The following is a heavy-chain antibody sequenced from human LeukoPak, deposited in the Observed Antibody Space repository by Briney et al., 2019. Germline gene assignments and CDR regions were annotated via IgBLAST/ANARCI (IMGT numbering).Heavy chain of an antibody. CDR2: IYTSGST. D-gene: IGHD2-2*01. J-gene: IGHJ6*03. CDR1: GGSISSYY. V-gene: IGHV4-4*07. CDR3: ARDSTVVVPAAMTPYWYYYYMDV. Sequence: SETLSLTCTVSGGSISSYYWSWIRQPAGKGLEWIGRIYTSGSTNYNPSLKSRVTMSVDTSKNQFSLKLSSVTAADTAVYYCARDSTVVVPAAMTPYWYYYYMDVWGKGTTVTVSS.